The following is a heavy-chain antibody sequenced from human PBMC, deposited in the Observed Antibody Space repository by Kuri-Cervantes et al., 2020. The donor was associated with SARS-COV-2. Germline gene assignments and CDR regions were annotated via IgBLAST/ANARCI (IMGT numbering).Heavy chain of an antibody. CDR3: AREGRNIDYYYGMDV. CDR1: GYTFTSYY. V-gene: IGHV1-46*01. J-gene: IGHJ6*02. Sequence: ASVKVSCKASGYTFTSYYMHWVRQAPGQGLEWMGIINPSGGSTSYAQKLQGRVTMTRDTSTSTVYMELSSLRSEDTAVYYCAREGRNIDYYYGMDVWGQGTTVTVSS. CDR2: INPSGGST. D-gene: IGHD1-14*01.